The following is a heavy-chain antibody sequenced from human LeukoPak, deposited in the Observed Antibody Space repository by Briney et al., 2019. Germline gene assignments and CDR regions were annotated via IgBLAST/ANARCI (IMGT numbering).Heavy chain of an antibody. CDR3: ARDPDDSSGYYR. V-gene: IGHV1-3*01. J-gene: IGHJ5*02. Sequence: ASVKVSCKASGHTFTSYAMHWVRQAPGQRLEWMGWINAGNGNTKYSQKFQGRVTITRDTSASTAYMELSSLRSEDTAVYYCARDPDDSSGYYRWGQGTLVTVSS. CDR1: GHTFTSYA. CDR2: INAGNGNT. D-gene: IGHD3-22*01.